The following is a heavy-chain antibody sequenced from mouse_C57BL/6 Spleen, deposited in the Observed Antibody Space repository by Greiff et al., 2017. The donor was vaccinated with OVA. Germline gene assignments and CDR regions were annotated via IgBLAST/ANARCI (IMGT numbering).Heavy chain of an antibody. V-gene: IGHV1-61*01. CDR1: GYTFTSYW. D-gene: IGHD1-3*01. J-gene: IGHJ3*01. Sequence: QVQLQQPGAELVRPGSSVKLSCKASGYTFTSYWMDWVKQRPGQGLEWIGNIYPSDSETHYNQKFKDKATLTVDKSSSTAYMQLSSLTSEDSAVYYCARSGLKAWFAYWGQGTLVTGSA. CDR3: ARSGLKAWFAY. CDR2: IYPSDSET.